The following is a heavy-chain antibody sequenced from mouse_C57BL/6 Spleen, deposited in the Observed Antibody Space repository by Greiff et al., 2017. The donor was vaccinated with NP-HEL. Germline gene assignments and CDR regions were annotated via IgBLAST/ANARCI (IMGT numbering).Heavy chain of an antibody. J-gene: IGHJ1*03. CDR1: GYSITSGYY. V-gene: IGHV3-6*01. Sequence: EVKVEESGPGLVKPSQSLSLTCSVTGYSITSGYYWNWIRQFPGNNLEWMGYISYDGSNNYNPSLKNRISITRDTSKNQFFLKLNSVTTEDTATYYCAIYDGYYGEYFDVWGTGTTVTVSS. D-gene: IGHD2-3*01. CDR2: ISYDGSN. CDR3: AIYDGYYGEYFDV.